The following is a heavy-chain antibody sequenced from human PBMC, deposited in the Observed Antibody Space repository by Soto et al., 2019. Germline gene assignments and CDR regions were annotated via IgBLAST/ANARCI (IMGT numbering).Heavy chain of an antibody. V-gene: IGHV3-30-3*01. CDR2: ISYDGSNK. Sequence: GGSLRLSCAASGFTFSSPAMHWVRQAPGKGLEWVAVISYDGSNKYYADSVKGRFTITRDNSKNTLYLQMNSLRAEDTAVYYCARALLEGAFEIWGQGTMVTVSS. CDR3: ARALLEGAFEI. J-gene: IGHJ3*02. D-gene: IGHD3-10*01. CDR1: GFTFSSPA.